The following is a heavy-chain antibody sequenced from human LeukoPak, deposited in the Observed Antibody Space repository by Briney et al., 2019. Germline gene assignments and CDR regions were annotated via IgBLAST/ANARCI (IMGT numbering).Heavy chain of an antibody. D-gene: IGHD3-9*01. J-gene: IGHJ6*02. Sequence: GESLKISCKASGYSFSGYWVGWVRQMPGKGLEWMGVIYPRDSDTRYSPSFKGQVTISADKSISTAYLQWNSLKASDTAMYYCARHQAPPGQYDIFTGFYSDYYGMDVWGQGTTVTVSS. V-gene: IGHV5-51*01. CDR1: GYSFSGYW. CDR3: ARHQAPPGQYDIFTGFYSDYYGMDV. CDR2: IYPRDSDT.